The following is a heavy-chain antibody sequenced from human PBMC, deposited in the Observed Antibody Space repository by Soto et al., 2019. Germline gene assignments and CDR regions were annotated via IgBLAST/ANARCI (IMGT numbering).Heavy chain of an antibody. D-gene: IGHD6-19*01. CDR2: IWYDGSNK. CDR3: ARDPGIIAVAGPDFDY. V-gene: IGHV3-33*01. Sequence: GGSLRLSCAASGFTFSSYGMHWVRQAPGKGLEWVAVIWYDGSNKYYADSVKGRFTISRDNSKNTLYLQMNSLRAEDTAVYYWARDPGIIAVAGPDFDYWGQGT. J-gene: IGHJ4*02. CDR1: GFTFSSYG.